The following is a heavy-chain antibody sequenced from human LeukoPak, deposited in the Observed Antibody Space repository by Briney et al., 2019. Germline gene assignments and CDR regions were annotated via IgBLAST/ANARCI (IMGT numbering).Heavy chain of an antibody. CDR1: GDSVSSNSAT. D-gene: IGHD6-13*01. CDR3: ARGDSSSWYFLGAFDI. V-gene: IGHV6-1*01. J-gene: IGHJ3*02. Sequence: SQTLSLTCAISGDSVSSNSATWNWIRQSPSRGLEWLGRTYYRSKWYNDYALSEKSRITINPDTSKNQFSLQLNSVTPEDTAVYYCARGDSSSWYFLGAFDIWGQGTMVTVSS. CDR2: TYYRSKWYN.